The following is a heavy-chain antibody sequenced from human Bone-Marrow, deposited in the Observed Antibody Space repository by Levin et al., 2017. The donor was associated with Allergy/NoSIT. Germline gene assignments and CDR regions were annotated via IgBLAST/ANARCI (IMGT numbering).Heavy chain of an antibody. CDR1: GFTLSSYG. Sequence: PGGSLRLSCEASGFTLSSYGMHWVRQAPGKGLEWVAVIWSEGNNEFYADSVKGRFTISRDISKTTLYLEMNSLRAEDTGVYYCATDRDYCTSTSCYETAPWGQGTLVIVSS. CDR2: IWSEGNNE. V-gene: IGHV3-33*01. D-gene: IGHD2-2*01. J-gene: IGHJ5*02. CDR3: ATDRDYCTSTSCYETAP.